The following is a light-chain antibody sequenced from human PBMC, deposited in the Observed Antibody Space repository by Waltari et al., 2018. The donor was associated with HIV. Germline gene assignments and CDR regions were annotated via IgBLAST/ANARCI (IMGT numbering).Light chain of an antibody. CDR1: SSHVCGDNQ. CDR3: TSYTTINTYV. V-gene: IGLV2-14*03. CDR2: DVS. Sequence: QSALTQPASVSGSPGQSLTICCTGTSSHVCGDNQLSWYQQHPAKAPKVIIYDVSNRPSGVSNRFSGSKSGNTASLTISGLQAEDEADYYCTSYTTINTYVFGTGTKVTVL. J-gene: IGLJ1*01.